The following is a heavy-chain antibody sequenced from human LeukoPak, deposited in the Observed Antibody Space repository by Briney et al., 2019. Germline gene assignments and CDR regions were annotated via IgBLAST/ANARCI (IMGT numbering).Heavy chain of an antibody. Sequence: SETLSLTCAVYGGSFSGYYWSWIRQPPGKGLEWIGEINHSGSANYNPSLKSRVTISVDTSKNQFSLKLSSVTAADTAVYYCARVRQEGRIDYWGQGTLVTVSS. CDR2: INHSGSA. CDR3: ARVRQEGRIDY. J-gene: IGHJ4*02. CDR1: GGSFSGYY. V-gene: IGHV4-34*01. D-gene: IGHD1-14*01.